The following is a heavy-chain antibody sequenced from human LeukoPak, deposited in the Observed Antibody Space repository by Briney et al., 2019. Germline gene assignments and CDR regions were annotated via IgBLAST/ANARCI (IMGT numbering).Heavy chain of an antibody. CDR3: ARDTNWNDNYYYMDV. V-gene: IGHV1-69*05. Sequence: SVKVSYKASGGTFSSYAISWVRQAPGQGLEWMGGIIPIFGTANYAQKFQGRVTITTDESTSTAYMELSSLRSEDTAVYYCARDTNWNDNYYYMDVWGKGTTVTVSS. D-gene: IGHD1-1*01. CDR1: GGTFSSYA. J-gene: IGHJ6*03. CDR2: IIPIFGTA.